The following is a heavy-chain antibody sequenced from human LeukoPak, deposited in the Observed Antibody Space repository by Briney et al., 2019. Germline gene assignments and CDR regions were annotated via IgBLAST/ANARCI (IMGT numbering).Heavy chain of an antibody. Sequence: ASVKVSCKASGYTFTGYYMHWVRQAPGQGLEWMGWISPTSGGTNYAQKLQGRVTMTTDTSTSTAYMELRSLRSDDTAVYYCARDPEGGAYGYMNYWGQGTLVTVSS. CDR2: ISPTSGGT. CDR1: GYTFTGYY. J-gene: IGHJ4*02. V-gene: IGHV1-2*02. CDR3: ARDPEGGAYGYMNY. D-gene: IGHD5-18*01.